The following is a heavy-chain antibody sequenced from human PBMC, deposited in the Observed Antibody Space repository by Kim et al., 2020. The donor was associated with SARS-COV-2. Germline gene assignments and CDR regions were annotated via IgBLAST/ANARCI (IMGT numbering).Heavy chain of an antibody. CDR3: ARDKVPYGSGSHPLLCMDV. CDR2: IWYDGSNK. Sequence: GGSLRLSCAASGFTFSSYGMHWVRQAPGKGLEWVAVIWYDGSNKYYADSVKGRFTISRDNSKNTLYLQMNSLRAEDTAVYYCARDKVPYGSGSHPLLCMDVWGQGTTVTVSS. J-gene: IGHJ6*02. CDR1: GFTFSSYG. D-gene: IGHD3-10*01. V-gene: IGHV3-33*01.